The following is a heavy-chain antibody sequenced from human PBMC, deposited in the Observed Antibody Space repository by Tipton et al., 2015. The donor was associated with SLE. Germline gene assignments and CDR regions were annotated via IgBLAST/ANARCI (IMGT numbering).Heavy chain of an antibody. CDR1: GGSFSGYY. Sequence: LRLSCAVYGGSFSGYYWSWIRQPPGKGLEWIGGINHSGSTNYNPSLKSRVTISVDTSKNQFSLKLSYVTAADTAMYYCALLGRSLDYWGQGTLVTVSS. V-gene: IGHV4-34*01. J-gene: IGHJ4*02. CDR2: INHSGST. CDR3: ALLGRSLDY.